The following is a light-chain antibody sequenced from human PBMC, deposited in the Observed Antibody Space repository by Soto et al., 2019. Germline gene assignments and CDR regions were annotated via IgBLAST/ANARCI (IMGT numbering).Light chain of an antibody. CDR2: EVS. CDR3: SSYRSSTTPYV. V-gene: IGLV2-14*01. J-gene: IGLJ1*01. CDR1: SSDVGGYNY. Sequence: QSVLTQPASVSGSPGQSITISCTGTSSDVGGYNYVSWYQQRPGKAPKLLIYEVSYRPSGVSNRFSGSKSGKRASLTISGLQAEDEADYYCSSYRSSTTPYVFGTGTKVTVL.